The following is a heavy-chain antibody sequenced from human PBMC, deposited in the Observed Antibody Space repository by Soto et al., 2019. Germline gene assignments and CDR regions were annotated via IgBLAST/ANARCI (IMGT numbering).Heavy chain of an antibody. V-gene: IGHV1-69*01. CDR2: IIPVFGTT. Sequence: QVQLVQSGAEVKKPGSSVKVSCKDSGGTFSSYGINWVRQAPGQGLEWMGGIIPVFGTTHYAQKFQGRVKITADESTSTAYMDLRSLRSEDTAMYYCARGNYGDYGYWCQGTLVIVSS. D-gene: IGHD4-17*01. J-gene: IGHJ4*02. CDR3: ARGNYGDYGY. CDR1: GGTFSSYG.